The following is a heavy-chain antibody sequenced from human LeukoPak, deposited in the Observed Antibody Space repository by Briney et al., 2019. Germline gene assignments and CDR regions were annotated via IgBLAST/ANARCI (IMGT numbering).Heavy chain of an antibody. D-gene: IGHD6-19*01. CDR3: ARVWLVNYYYYMDV. Sequence: ASVKVSCKASGYTFTGYYMHWVRQAPGQGLEWMGWISAYNGNTNYAQKLQGRVTMTTDTSTSTAYMELRSLRSDDTAVYYCARVWLVNYYYYMDVWGKGTTVTISS. CDR2: ISAYNGNT. CDR1: GYTFTGYY. V-gene: IGHV1-18*04. J-gene: IGHJ6*03.